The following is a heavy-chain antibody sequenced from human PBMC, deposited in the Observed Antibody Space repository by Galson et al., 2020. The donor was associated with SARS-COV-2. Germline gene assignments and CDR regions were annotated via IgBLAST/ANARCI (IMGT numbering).Heavy chain of an antibody. V-gene: IGHV3-9*01. D-gene: IGHD2-15*01. CDR2: INRHGYIV. Sequence: GGSLRLSCAASGFTFEDYVMHWVRQVPGKGLEWVASINRHGYIVGYVDSVKGRFTISRDNAKNSLYLQMNSLRPDDTALYYCAKDRRKWSDGYYDMDVWGQGTTVTVSS. J-gene: IGHJ6*02. CDR3: AKDRRKWSDGYYDMDV. CDR1: GFTFEDYV.